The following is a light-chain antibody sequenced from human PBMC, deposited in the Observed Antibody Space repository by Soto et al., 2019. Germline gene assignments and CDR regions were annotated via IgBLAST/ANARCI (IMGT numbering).Light chain of an antibody. V-gene: IGLV1-51*01. Sequence: SVLTQPPSVSAAPGQKGTIICSGPSPISGKNLLSRYLPVPGTAPTLLTYDNDTRPSGIPDRFSGSRSGASATRDITAIHTGDEADDYGETWDGSVCGGEFGTGTKVTVL. CDR2: DND. CDR3: ETWDGSVCGGE. CDR1: SPISGKNL. J-gene: IGLJ1*01.